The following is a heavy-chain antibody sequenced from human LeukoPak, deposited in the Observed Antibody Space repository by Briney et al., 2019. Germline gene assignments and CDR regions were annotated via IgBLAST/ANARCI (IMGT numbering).Heavy chain of an antibody. V-gene: IGHV1-69*05. CDR2: IIPIFGTA. J-gene: IGHJ5*02. D-gene: IGHD3-10*01. CDR1: GGTFSSYA. Sequence: GASVKVSCKASGGTFSSYAISWVRQAPGQGLEWMGGIIPIFGTANYAQKFQGRVTITTDESTSTAYMELSSLRSEDTAVYYCARVRMGTMVRGVWGWFDPWGQGTLVTVSS. CDR3: ARVRMGTMVRGVWGWFDP.